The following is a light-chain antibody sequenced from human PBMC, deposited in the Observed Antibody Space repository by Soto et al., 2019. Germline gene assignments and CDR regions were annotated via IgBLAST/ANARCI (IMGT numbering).Light chain of an antibody. Sequence: DIQITKSPSSLSASVGDRVTITCRASQGIRNDLGWYQQKPGMAPKRLIYSASTLQGGVPSRFSGSASGTEFTLTISSLQPEDFATYYCLQHFMYPLTFGGETKVEIK. V-gene: IGKV1-17*01. CDR3: LQHFMYPLT. J-gene: IGKJ4*01. CDR1: QGIRND. CDR2: SAS.